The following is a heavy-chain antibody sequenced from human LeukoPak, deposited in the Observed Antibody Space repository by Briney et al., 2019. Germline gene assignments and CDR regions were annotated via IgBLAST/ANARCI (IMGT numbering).Heavy chain of an antibody. J-gene: IGHJ6*02. V-gene: IGHV3-48*02. CDR2: ISTSSTTI. D-gene: IGHD4-17*01. Sequence: GGSLRLSCAASGFVFSTYTMNWVRQAPGKGLEWISYISTSSTTIYYADSVKGQFTISRDNAKNSLYLQMNSLRDEDTAVYYCARDEDGDYYYYYGMDVWGQGTTVTVSS. CDR1: GFVFSTYT. CDR3: ARDEDGDYYYYYGMDV.